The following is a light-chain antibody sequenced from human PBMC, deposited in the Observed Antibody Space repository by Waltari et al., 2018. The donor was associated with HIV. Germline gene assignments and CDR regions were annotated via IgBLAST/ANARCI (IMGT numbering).Light chain of an antibody. Sequence: QSALTQPASVSGSPGQSITISCTGTSTDVGSYNLVSWYQQHPGKAPKLLIYEVVNRRSGVSNRFSGSQSGNTASLTISGLQADDEADYYCCSYAGTTNFVVIFGGGTKLTVL. CDR3: CSYAGTTNFVVI. CDR1: STDVGSYNL. CDR2: EVV. V-gene: IGLV2-23*02. J-gene: IGLJ2*01.